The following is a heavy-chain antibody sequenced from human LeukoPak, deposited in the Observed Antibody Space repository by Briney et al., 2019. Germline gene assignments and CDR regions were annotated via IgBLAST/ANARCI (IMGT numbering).Heavy chain of an antibody. CDR2: IYTSGST. CDR3: ARGGYCSGGSCYPQYYYYMDV. V-gene: IGHV4-4*07. J-gene: IGHJ6*03. D-gene: IGHD2-15*01. Sequence: SETLSLTCTVSGVSVSSYYWSWIRQPAGKGLEWIGRIYTSGSTNYNPSLKSRVTMSVDTSKNQFSLKLSSVTAADTAVYYCARGGYCSGGSCYPQYYYYMDVWGKGTTVTVSS. CDR1: GVSVSSYY.